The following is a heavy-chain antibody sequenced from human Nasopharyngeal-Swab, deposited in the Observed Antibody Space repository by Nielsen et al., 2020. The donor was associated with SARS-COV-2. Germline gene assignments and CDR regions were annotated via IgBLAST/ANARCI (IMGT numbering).Heavy chain of an antibody. CDR2: ISSSSSYI. J-gene: IGHJ6*02. V-gene: IGHV3-21*01. CDR1: GFTFSSYG. Sequence: GESLKISCAASGFTFSSYGMNWVRQAPGKGLEWVSSISSSSSYIYYADSVKGRFTISRDNAKNSLYLQMNSLRAEDTAVYYCARDRVWYYYYYGMDVWGQGTTVTVSS. CDR3: ARDRVWYYYYYGMDV. D-gene: IGHD2-8*01.